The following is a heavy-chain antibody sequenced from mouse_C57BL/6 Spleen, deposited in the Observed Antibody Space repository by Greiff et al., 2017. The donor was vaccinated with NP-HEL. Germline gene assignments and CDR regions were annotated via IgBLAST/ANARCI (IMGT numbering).Heavy chain of an antibody. CDR1: GYTFTSYW. CDR2: IYPGSGST. V-gene: IGHV1-55*01. CDR3: ARGVTTVVTLHPMDY. Sequence: QVQLQQPGAELVKPGASVKMSCKASGYTFTSYWITWVKQRPGQGLEWIGDIYPGSGSTNYNEKFKSKATLTVDTSSSPAYMQLSSLTSEDSAVYYCARGVTTVVTLHPMDYWGQGTSVTVSS. D-gene: IGHD1-1*01. J-gene: IGHJ4*01.